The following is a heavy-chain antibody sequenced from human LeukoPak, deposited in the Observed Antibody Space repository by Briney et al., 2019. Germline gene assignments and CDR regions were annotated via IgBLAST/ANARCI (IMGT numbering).Heavy chain of an antibody. D-gene: IGHD3-3*01. CDR1: GGSVSSYY. Sequence: PSETLSLTCTVSGGSVSSYYWSWIRQPPGKGLEWIGYIYYSGSTNYNPSLKSRVTISVDTSKNQFSLKLSSVTAADTAVYYCARVDAREPITIFVPTRGNWFDPWGQGTLVTVSS. V-gene: IGHV4-59*02. CDR3: ARVDAREPITIFVPTRGNWFDP. CDR2: IYYSGST. J-gene: IGHJ5*02.